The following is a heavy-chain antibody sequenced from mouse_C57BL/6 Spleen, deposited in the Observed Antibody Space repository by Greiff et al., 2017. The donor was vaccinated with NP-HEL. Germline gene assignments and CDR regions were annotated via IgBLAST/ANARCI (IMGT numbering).Heavy chain of an antibody. V-gene: IGHV5-16*01. J-gene: IGHJ2*01. CDR1: GFTFSDYY. CDR3: ARGGLLLDY. D-gene: IGHD2-3*01. Sequence: EVMLVESEGGLVQPGSSMKLSCTASGFTFSDYYMAWVRQVPEKGLEWVANINYDGSSTYYLDSLKSRFIISRDNAKNILYLQMSSLESEDTATYYCARGGLLLDYWGQGTTLTVSS. CDR2: INYDGSST.